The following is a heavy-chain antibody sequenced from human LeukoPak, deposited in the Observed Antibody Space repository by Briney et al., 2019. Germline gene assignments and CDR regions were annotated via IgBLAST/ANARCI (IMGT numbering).Heavy chain of an antibody. CDR3: ATHSSSSYFDY. CDR2: ISAYNGNT. CDR1: GYTFTSYY. J-gene: IGHJ4*02. V-gene: IGHV1-18*04. D-gene: IGHD6-6*01. Sequence: ASVKVSCKASGYTFTSYYMHWVRQAPGQGLEWMGWISAYNGNTNYAQKLQGRVTMTTDTSTSTAYMELRSLRSDDTAVYYCATHSSSSYFDYWGQGTLVTVSS.